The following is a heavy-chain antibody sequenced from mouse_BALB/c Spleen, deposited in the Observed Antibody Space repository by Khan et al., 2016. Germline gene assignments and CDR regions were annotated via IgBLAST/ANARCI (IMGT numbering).Heavy chain of an antibody. CDR3: ARIEGGRAMDY. V-gene: IGHV8-8*01. CDR1: GFSLSTSGMG. Sequence: QVTLKESGPGILQPSQTLSLTCSFSGFSLSTSGMGVGWIRQPSGKGLEWLEHIWWDDDKRYNPALKSRLTIPKDTSSNQVFIKIARVDTADTATYYCARIEGGRAMDYWGQGTSVTVSA. CDR2: IWWDDDK. J-gene: IGHJ4*01.